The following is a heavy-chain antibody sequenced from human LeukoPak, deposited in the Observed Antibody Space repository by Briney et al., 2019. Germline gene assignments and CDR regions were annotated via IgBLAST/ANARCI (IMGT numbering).Heavy chain of an antibody. CDR2: IYYSGST. J-gene: IGHJ4*02. V-gene: IGHV4-39*01. CDR1: GGSISSSSYY. CDR3: ARPYCSSTSCPFDY. Sequence: SETLSLTCTVSGGSISSSSYYWGWIRQPPGKGLEWIGSIYYSGSTYYNPSLKSRVTISVDTSKNQFSLKLSSVTAADTAVYYCARPYCSSTSCPFDYWGQGTLVTVSS. D-gene: IGHD2-2*01.